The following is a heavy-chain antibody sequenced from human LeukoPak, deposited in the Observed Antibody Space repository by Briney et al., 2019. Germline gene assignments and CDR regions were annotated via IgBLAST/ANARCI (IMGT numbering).Heavy chain of an antibody. CDR3: ARVEQHWSNWFDP. Sequence: GSSVKVSCKASGGTFSSYAISWVRQAPGQGLEWMGGIIPIFGTANYAQKFQGRVTITADESTSTAYMELSSLRSEDTAVYYCARVEQHWSNWFDPWGQGTLVTVSS. J-gene: IGHJ5*02. V-gene: IGHV1-69*01. CDR1: GGTFSSYA. D-gene: IGHD1/OR15-1a*01. CDR2: IIPIFGTA.